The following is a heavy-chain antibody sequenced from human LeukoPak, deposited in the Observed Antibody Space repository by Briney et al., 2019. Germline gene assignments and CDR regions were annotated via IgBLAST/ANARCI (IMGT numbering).Heavy chain of an antibody. V-gene: IGHV4-4*07. J-gene: IGHJ4*02. CDR1: GGSISSYY. D-gene: IGHD3-22*01. CDR2: IYTSGST. CDR3: ARVSYDSSGAHFDY. Sequence: SETLSLTCTVSGGSISSYYWSWIRQPAGKGLEWIGRIYTSGSTNYKPSLKSRITMSLDTSMHQFSLKLNSVTAADTAVYYCARVSYDSSGAHFDYWGQGTLVTVSS.